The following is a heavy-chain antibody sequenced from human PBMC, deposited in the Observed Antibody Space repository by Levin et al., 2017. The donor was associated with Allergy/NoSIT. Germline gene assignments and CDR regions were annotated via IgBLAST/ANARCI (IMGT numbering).Heavy chain of an antibody. CDR2: INPSGGST. D-gene: IGHD3-3*01. J-gene: IGHJ4*02. CDR3: ARGGYDFWSGYSHFDY. V-gene: IGHV1-46*01. Sequence: GESLKISCKASGYTFTSYYMHWVRQAPGQGLEWMGIINPSGGSTSYAQKFQGRVTMTRDTSTSTVYMELSSLRSEDTAVYYCARGGYDFWSGYSHFDYWGQGTLVTVSS. CDR1: GYTFTSYY.